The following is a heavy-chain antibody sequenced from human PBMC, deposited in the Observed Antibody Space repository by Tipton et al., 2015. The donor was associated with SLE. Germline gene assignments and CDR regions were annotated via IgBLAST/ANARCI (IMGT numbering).Heavy chain of an antibody. CDR3: AKTSFDKASDY. CDR2: IRHDGTNK. J-gene: IGHJ4*02. Sequence: SLRLSCAASGFTFSTYGMHWVRQAPGKGLEWLTFIRHDGTNKYYADSVKGRFTISRDNSKSTLYLQMNSLRADDTALYYCAKTSFDKASDYWGQGTLVTVSS. D-gene: IGHD3-22*01. CDR1: GFTFSTYG. V-gene: IGHV3-30*02.